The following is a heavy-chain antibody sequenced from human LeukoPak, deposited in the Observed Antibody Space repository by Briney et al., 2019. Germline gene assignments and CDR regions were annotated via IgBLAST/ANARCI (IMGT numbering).Heavy chain of an antibody. CDR2: ISYVGSNK. Sequence: GRCLRLSCAASRFTFSIYAMHWVRHAPDKGREWVAVISYVGSNKYYTESVEGRFTICRYKSKNTLSLRMNTLRAEDTAVYYCASGGPKRFPGPYYYMDVSGKGTTVTVSS. V-gene: IGHV3-30*04. D-gene: IGHD3-3*01. CDR3: ASGGPKRFPGPYYYMDV. CDR1: RFTFSIYA. J-gene: IGHJ6*03.